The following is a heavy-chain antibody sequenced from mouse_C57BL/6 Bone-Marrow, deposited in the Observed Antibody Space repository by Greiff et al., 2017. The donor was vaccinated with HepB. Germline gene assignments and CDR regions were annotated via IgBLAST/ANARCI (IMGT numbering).Heavy chain of an antibody. V-gene: IGHV5-15*01. Sequence: EVQGVESGGGLVQPGGSLKLSCAASGFTFSDYGMAWVRQAPRKGPEWVAFISNLAYSIYYADTVTGRFTISRENAKNTLYLEMSSLRSEDTAMYYCATRDFDVWGTGTTVTVSS. CDR1: GFTFSDYG. J-gene: IGHJ1*03. CDR3: ATRDFDV. CDR2: ISNLAYSI.